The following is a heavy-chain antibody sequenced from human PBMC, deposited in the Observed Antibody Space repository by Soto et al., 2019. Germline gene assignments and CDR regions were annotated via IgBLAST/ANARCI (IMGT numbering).Heavy chain of an antibody. D-gene: IGHD2-15*01. CDR3: AKEMFPRTVLDSSSPWGDF. J-gene: IGHJ4*02. CDR2: ISYGGSHK. CDR1: GFTFSEYG. Sequence: GGSLRLSCAASGFTFSEYGIHWVRQAPGKGLEWVAVISYGGSHKYYAGSVKGRFTISRDDSKNTVYLQMNSLKTDDTAVYYCAKEMFPRTVLDSSSPWGDFWGRGSLVTVSS. V-gene: IGHV3-30*18.